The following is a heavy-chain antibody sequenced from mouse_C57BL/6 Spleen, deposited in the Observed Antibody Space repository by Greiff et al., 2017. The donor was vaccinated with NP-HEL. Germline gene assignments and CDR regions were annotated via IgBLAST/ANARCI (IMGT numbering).Heavy chain of an antibody. Sequence: QQSCKASGYTFTSYWMHWVKQRPGRGLEWIGRIDPNSGGTKYNEKFKSKATLTVDKPSSTAYMQLSSLTSEDSAVYYCARYDYYGSSYRAMDYWGQGTSVTVSS. D-gene: IGHD1-1*01. V-gene: IGHV1-72*01. J-gene: IGHJ4*01. CDR2: IDPNSGGT. CDR1: GYTFTSYW. CDR3: ARYDYYGSSYRAMDY.